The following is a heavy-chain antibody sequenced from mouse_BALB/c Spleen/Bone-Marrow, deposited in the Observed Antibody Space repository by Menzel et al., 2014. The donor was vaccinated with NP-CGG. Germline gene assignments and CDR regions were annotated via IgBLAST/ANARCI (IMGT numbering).Heavy chain of an antibody. CDR1: GFTFTDYY. CDR3: ARYDGYSDNAMDY. V-gene: IGHV7-3*02. J-gene: IGHJ4*01. Sequence: EVQRVESGGGLVQPGSSLGLSCATSGFTFTDYYMNWVRQPPGKALEWLGFIRNKANGYTTEFSASVKGRFTISRDNSQSILYLQMNTLRAEDSATYYCARYDGYSDNAMDYWGQGTSVTVSS. CDR2: IRNKANGYTT. D-gene: IGHD2-3*01.